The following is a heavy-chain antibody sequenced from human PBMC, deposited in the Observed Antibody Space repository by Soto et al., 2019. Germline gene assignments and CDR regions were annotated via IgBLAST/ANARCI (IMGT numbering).Heavy chain of an antibody. CDR1: GFTFTNYA. V-gene: IGHV3-23*01. Sequence: EVQLLESGGGFVQPGGSLRLSCAASGFTFTNYALSWVRQAPGKGLEWVSTIGGGSGSTSYADSVKGRFSIPRENSKNTLYLQMSSLRAEDTALYYCATRMYSTSWYYFVSWGQGTLVTVSS. CDR2: IGGGSGST. D-gene: IGHD6-13*01. CDR3: ATRMYSTSWYYFVS. J-gene: IGHJ4*02.